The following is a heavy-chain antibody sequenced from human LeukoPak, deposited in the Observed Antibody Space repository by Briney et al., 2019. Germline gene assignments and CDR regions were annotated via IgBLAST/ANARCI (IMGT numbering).Heavy chain of an antibody. CDR3: ASEVGATKAARSRKVTELGQGPN. CDR1: GFTFSSYW. Sequence: PGGSLRLSCAASGFTFSSYWMHWVRQAPGKGLVWVSRINSDGSTTSSADSVKGRVTISRDNAKNTVYLQMNSLRAEDTAVYYCASEVGATKAARSRKVTELGQGPNWGQGTLVTVPS. D-gene: IGHD1-26*01. V-gene: IGHV3-74*01. J-gene: IGHJ4*02. CDR2: INSDGSTT.